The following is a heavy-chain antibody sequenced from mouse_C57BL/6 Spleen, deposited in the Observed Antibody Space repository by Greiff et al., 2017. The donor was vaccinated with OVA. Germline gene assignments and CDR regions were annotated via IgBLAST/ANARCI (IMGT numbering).Heavy chain of an antibody. CDR3: ARVSNYEGDY. V-gene: IGHV1-50*01. CDR2: IDPSDSYT. Sequence: QVQLQQPGAELVKPGASVKLSCKASGYTFTSYWMQWVKQRPGQGLEWIGEIDPSDSYTNYNQKFKGKATLTVDTSSSTAYMQLSSLTSEDSAVYYCARVSNYEGDYWGQGTTLTVSS. CDR1: GYTFTSYW. D-gene: IGHD2-5*01. J-gene: IGHJ2*01.